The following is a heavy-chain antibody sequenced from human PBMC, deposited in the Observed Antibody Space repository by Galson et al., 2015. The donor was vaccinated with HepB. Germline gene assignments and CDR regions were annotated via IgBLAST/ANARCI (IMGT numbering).Heavy chain of an antibody. Sequence: QSGAEVKKPGESLRISCKGSGYSFTSYWISWVRQMPGKGLEWMGRIDPSDSYTNYSPSFQGHVTISADKSISTAYLQWSSLKASDTAMYYCARAGSTTVTTSGWFDPWGQGTLVTVSS. CDR3: ARAGSTTVTTSGWFDP. J-gene: IGHJ5*02. CDR2: IDPSDSYT. D-gene: IGHD4-17*01. CDR1: GYSFTSYW. V-gene: IGHV5-10-1*01.